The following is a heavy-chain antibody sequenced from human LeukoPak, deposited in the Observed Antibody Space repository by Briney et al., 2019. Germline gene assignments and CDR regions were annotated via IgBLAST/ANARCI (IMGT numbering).Heavy chain of an antibody. Sequence: PGGSLKLSCAASGFTFSSYSMNWVRQAPGKGLEWVSSISSSSSYIYYADSVKGRFTISRDNAKNSLYLQMNSLRAEDTAVYYCAKENYGDYSEEGDWFDPWGQGTLVTVSS. CDR2: ISSSSSYI. CDR3: AKENYGDYSEEGDWFDP. D-gene: IGHD4-17*01. J-gene: IGHJ5*02. V-gene: IGHV3-21*04. CDR1: GFTFSSYS.